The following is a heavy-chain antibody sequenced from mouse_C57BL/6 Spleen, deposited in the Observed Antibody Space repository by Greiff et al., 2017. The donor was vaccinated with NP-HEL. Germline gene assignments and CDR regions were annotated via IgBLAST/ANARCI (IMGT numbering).Heavy chain of an antibody. V-gene: IGHV1-53*01. CDR1: GYTFTSSW. J-gene: IGHJ2*01. Sequence: QVQLQQSGTELVKPGASVKLSCKASGYTFTSSWMHWVKQRPGPGLAWIGNVNPRHGGTNYNEKCKSKATLTVDKSSSTAYWQLSSLTSEDSAVYYWARPHYAGSSPFDYGGQGTTLTVSS. D-gene: IGHD1-1*01. CDR2: VNPRHGGT. CDR3: ARPHYAGSSPFDY.